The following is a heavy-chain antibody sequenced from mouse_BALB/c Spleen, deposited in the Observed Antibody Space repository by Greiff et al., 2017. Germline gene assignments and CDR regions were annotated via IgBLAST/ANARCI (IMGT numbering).Heavy chain of an antibody. CDR1: GFTFSNYW. CDR3: TPDSSGYAWCAY. CDR2: IRLKSNNYAT. V-gene: IGHV6-6*02. D-gene: IGHD3-2*01. Sequence: EVMLVESGGGLVQPGGSMKLSCVASGFTFSNYWMNWVRQSPEKGLEWVAEIRLKSNNYATHYAESVKGRFTISRDDSKSSVSLQMNNLRAEDTGIYNGTPDSSGYAWCAYWGQGTLGTVSA. J-gene: IGHJ3*01.